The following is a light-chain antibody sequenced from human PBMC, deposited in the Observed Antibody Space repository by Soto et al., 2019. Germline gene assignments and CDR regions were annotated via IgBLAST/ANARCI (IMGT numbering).Light chain of an antibody. CDR1: QSVRSSF. V-gene: IGKV3-20*01. J-gene: IGKJ4*01. CDR2: GTS. CDR3: QQYSSSPPT. Sequence: EIVLTQSPGTLSLSPGERATLSCRASQSVRSSFLAWYQQKPGQAPRLLIYGTSSRATGIPDRFSGSGSGTDFTLTISTLEPEDFAVYYCQQYSSSPPTFGGGTKVEIK.